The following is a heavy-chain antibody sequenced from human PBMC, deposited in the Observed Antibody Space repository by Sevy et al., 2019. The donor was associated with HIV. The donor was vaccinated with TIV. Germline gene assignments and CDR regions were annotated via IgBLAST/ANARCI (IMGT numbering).Heavy chain of an antibody. Sequence: GGSLRLSCAASGFTFSSYWIGWVRQAPGKGLEWVANIKQDGSEKYYVDSVKGRFTISRDNAKNSLYLQMNSLRAEDTAVYYCARVWGYYYGSGSYPDYWGQGTLVTVSS. CDR1: GFTFSSYW. J-gene: IGHJ4*02. CDR2: IKQDGSEK. CDR3: ARVWGYYYGSGSYPDY. D-gene: IGHD3-10*01. V-gene: IGHV3-7*01.